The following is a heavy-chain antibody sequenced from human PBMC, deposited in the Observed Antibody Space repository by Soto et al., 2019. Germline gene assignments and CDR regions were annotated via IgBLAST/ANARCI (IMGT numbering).Heavy chain of an antibody. CDR1: GGSISSSSYY. V-gene: IGHV4-39*01. D-gene: IGHD2-21*02. J-gene: IGHJ4*02. CDR3: ARQGRYCGGDCYSVDY. Sequence: SETLSLTCTVSGGSISSSSYYWGWIRQPPGKGLEWIGSIYYSGSTYYNPSLKSRVTISVDTSKNQFSLKLSSVTAADTAVYYCARQGRYCGGDCYSVDYWGQGTLVTVSS. CDR2: IYYSGST.